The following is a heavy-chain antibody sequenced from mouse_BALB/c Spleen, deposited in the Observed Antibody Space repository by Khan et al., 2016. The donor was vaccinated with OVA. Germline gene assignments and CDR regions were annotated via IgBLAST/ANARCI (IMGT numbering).Heavy chain of an antibody. CDR1: GYTFTDCS. CDR2: INTETGEP. CDR3: AIHGNYMRFFDY. D-gene: IGHD2-1*01. Sequence: QIQLVQSGPELKKPGETVKISCKPSGYTFTDCSMNWVKQAPGKGLKWMGWINTETGEPKYADDFKGRFAFSLETSASTAYLQINNLKNEDTATXFYAIHGNYMRFFDYWGPGTSVTVSS. J-gene: IGHJ4*01. V-gene: IGHV9-2-1*01.